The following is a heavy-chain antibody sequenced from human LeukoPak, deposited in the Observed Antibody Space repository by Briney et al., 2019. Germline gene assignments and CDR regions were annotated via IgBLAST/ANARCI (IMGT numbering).Heavy chain of an antibody. CDR2: ISWNSGSI. V-gene: IGHV3-9*01. Sequence: PGGSLRLSWAASGFTFDDYAMHWVRQAPGKGLEWVSGISWNSGSIGYADSVKGRFTISRDNAKSSLYLQMNSLRVEDTAMYYCARDGTSFDYWGLGTLVTVSS. J-gene: IGHJ4*02. CDR3: ARDGTSFDY. CDR1: GFTFDDYA.